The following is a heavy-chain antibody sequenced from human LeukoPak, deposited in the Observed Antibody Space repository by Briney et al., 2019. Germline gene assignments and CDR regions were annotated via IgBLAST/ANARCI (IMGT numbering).Heavy chain of an antibody. CDR3: AAGSYYRH. J-gene: IGHJ4*02. V-gene: IGHV4-39*02. CDR2: IYYSGST. Sequence: SETLSLTCTVSGGSISSSSYYWGWIRQPPGEGLEWIGTIYYSGSTYYNPSLKSRVTISADTAKNHFSLKLSSVTAADTAVYYCAAGSYYRHWGQGTLVTVSS. CDR1: GGSISSSSYY. D-gene: IGHD1-26*01.